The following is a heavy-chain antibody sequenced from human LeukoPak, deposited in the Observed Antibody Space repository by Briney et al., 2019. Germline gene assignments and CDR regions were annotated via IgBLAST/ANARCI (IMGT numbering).Heavy chain of an antibody. CDR3: ARRPIVAAGKGFDP. V-gene: IGHV4-34*01. CDR1: GGSFSGYY. D-gene: IGHD6-13*01. Sequence: SETLSLTCAVYGGSFSGYYWSWIRQPPGKGLEWIGEINHSGSTNYNPSLKSRVTISVDTSKNQFSLKLSSVTAADTAVYYCARRPIVAAGKGFDPWGQGTLVTVSS. CDR2: INHSGST. J-gene: IGHJ5*02.